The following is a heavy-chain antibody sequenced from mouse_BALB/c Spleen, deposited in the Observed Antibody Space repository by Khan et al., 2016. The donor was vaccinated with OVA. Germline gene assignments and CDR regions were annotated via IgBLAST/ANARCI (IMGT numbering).Heavy chain of an antibody. V-gene: IGHV1-7*01. D-gene: IGHD2-10*02. CDR1: GYTFTTYW. J-gene: IGHJ3*01. CDR2: INPSTGYT. Sequence: VKLQESGAELAKPGASVKMSCTASGYTFTTYWMHWIKQRPGQGLEWIGYINPSTGYTEYNQNFKDKATLPADESSSTAYMHLNSLTSEDSAVYYCARSGLYGIFPYWGQGTLVTVSA. CDR3: ARSGLYGIFPY.